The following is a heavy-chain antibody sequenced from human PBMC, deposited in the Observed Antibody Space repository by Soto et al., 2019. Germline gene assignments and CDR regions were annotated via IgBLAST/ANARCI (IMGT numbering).Heavy chain of an antibody. CDR1: GFTFSAYD. Sequence: GGSLRLSCAASGFTFSAYDMHWVRQTTGKGLEWVSAIGAADDPYYLGSVIGRFTISRENAKNSLYLQMNSLRADATAVYYCSRAYSGRLPRRAYYYFAIDVWGQGTKVTVSS. V-gene: IGHV3-13*05. CDR2: IGAADDP. J-gene: IGHJ6*02. CDR3: SRAYSGRLPRRAYYYFAIDV. D-gene: IGHD2-15*01.